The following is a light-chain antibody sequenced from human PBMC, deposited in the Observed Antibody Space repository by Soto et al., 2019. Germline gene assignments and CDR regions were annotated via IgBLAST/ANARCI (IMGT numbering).Light chain of an antibody. CDR3: QQYGDWPLT. Sequence: EIVVTQSPATLSVSPGERATLSSRASQSVGNNFAWYQQKPGQAPRLLIFATSTRATGVPARFSGSGSGTEFTLTISSLQSEDFAVYYCQQYGDWPLTFGGGAKVEIE. CDR2: ATS. J-gene: IGKJ4*01. V-gene: IGKV3-15*01. CDR1: QSVGNN.